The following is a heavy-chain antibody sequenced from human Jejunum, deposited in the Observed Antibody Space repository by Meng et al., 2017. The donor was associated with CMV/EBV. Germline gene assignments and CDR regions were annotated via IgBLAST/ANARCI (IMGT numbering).Heavy chain of an antibody. CDR1: FSISSKY. J-gene: IGHJ4*02. V-gene: IGHV3-53*01. Sequence: FSISSKYMRWVRQAPGKGLEWVSAIYAAGRTDYADAVKGRFTMSSDKSKNIVYLQMNSRRAEDTAIYYCARDDKDCRSSSCYAFDYWGQGTVVTVSS. CDR2: IYAAGRT. D-gene: IGHD2-2*01. CDR3: ARDDKDCRSSSCYAFDY.